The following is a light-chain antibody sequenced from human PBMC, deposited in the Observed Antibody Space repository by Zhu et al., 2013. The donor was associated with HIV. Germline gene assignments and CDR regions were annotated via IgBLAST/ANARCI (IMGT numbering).Light chain of an antibody. CDR3: SSYTSTTTYVI. CDR2: EVN. CDR1: TSDVGSYDL. Sequence: HSALTQPASVSGSPGQSITMSCTGTTSDVGSYDLVSWYQQHPGKAPKLLICEVNSRPSGVSNRFSGSKSGNTASLTISGLQAEDEAEYFCSSYTSTTTYVIFGGGTKLTVL. V-gene: IGLV2-14*02. J-gene: IGLJ2*01.